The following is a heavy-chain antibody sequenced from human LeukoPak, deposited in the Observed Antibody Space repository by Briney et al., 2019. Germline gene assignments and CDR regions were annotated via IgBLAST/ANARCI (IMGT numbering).Heavy chain of an antibody. D-gene: IGHD3-22*01. J-gene: IGHJ5*02. CDR3: ARPYYYDSRIDP. CDR2: MYYSGST. V-gene: IGHV4-30-4*01. CDR1: GGSISSGDYY. Sequence: SETLSLTCTVSGGSISSGDYYWSWIRQPPGKGLEWIADMYYSGSTYYNPSLKSRVTMSADTSKNQLSLKLSSVTAADTAVYYCARPYYYDSRIDPWGQGILVTVSS.